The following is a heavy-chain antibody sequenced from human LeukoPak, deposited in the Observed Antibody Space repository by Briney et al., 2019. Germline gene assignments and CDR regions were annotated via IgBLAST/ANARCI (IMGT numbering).Heavy chain of an antibody. V-gene: IGHV3-48*03. CDR2: ISSSGSTV. CDR3: ARGYGGGGNDY. CDR1: GFTFSSYE. D-gene: IGHD6-19*01. J-gene: IGHJ4*02. Sequence: GGSLRLSCAASGFTFSSYEMNWVRQAPGKGLEWVSYISSSGSTVYYAGSVRGRFTISRDNAKNSLYLQMNSLRVEDTAVYYCARGYGGGGNDYWGPGTLVTVSS.